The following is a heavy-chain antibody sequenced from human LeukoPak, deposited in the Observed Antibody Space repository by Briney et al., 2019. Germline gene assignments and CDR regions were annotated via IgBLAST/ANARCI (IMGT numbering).Heavy chain of an antibody. Sequence: GGSLRLSCVASGFTFHTYAMVWVRQAPGKGLEWVSTISGSGQSTYYADSVKDRFSISRDNSKNTLYLQMNSLRAEDTAVYYCAKDLEPQLVGAADYWGQGTLVTVSS. CDR1: GFTFHTYA. CDR2: ISGSGQST. CDR3: AKDLEPQLVGAADY. D-gene: IGHD1-26*01. V-gene: IGHV3-23*01. J-gene: IGHJ4*02.